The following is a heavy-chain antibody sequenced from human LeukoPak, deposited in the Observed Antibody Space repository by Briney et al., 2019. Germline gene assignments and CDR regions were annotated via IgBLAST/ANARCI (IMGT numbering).Heavy chain of an antibody. J-gene: IGHJ4*02. CDR2: IKQDGSEK. V-gene: IGHV3-7*01. D-gene: IGHD3-3*01. CDR1: GFTFSSYW. CDR3: ARDRRIYDFWSGYYDNDY. Sequence: GGSLRLSCAASGFTFSSYWMSWVRQAPGKGLEWVANIKQDGSEKYYVNSVKGRFTISKDNAKNSLYLQMNSLRAEDPAVYYCARDRRIYDFWSGYYDNDYWGQGTLVTVSS.